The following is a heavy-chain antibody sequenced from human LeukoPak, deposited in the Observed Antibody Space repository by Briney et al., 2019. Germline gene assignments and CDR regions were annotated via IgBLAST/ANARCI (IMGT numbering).Heavy chain of an antibody. Sequence: SQTLSLTCTVSVGSISSGGYYWSWIRQHPGKGLEWIGYIYYSGRTYYNPSLKSRVAISVDTSKNQFSLKLSSVTAADTAIYYCAGSVTSRVVLDYWGQGTLVTVSS. D-gene: IGHD3-10*01. CDR3: AGSVTSRVVLDY. J-gene: IGHJ4*02. V-gene: IGHV4-31*03. CDR1: VGSISSGGYY. CDR2: IYYSGRT.